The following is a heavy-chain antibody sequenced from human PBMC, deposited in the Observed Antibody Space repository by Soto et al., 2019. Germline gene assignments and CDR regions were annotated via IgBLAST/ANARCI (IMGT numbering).Heavy chain of an antibody. Sequence: SETLSLTCTGSGGSISSCDYYWSWIRQPPGKGLEWIGYIYYSGSTYYNPSLKSRVTISVDTSKNQFSLKLSSVTAADTAVYYCARLTPGYSSGWFIDYWGQGTLVTVSS. J-gene: IGHJ4*02. D-gene: IGHD6-19*01. V-gene: IGHV4-30-4*01. CDR1: GGSISSCDYY. CDR2: IYYSGST. CDR3: ARLTPGYSSGWFIDY.